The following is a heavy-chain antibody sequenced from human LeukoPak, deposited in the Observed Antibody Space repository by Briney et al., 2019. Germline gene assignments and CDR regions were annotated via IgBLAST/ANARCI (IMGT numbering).Heavy chain of an antibody. CDR2: IIPIFGTA. V-gene: IGHV1-69*13. J-gene: IGHJ6*02. D-gene: IGHD1-7*01. CDR3: ARGNYTYYYYGMDV. Sequence: GASVKVSCKASGGTFSSYAISWVRQAPGQGLEWMGGIIPIFGTANYAQKSQGRVTITADESTSTAYMELSSLRSEDTAVYYCARGNYTYYYYGMDVWGQGTTVTVSS. CDR1: GGTFSSYA.